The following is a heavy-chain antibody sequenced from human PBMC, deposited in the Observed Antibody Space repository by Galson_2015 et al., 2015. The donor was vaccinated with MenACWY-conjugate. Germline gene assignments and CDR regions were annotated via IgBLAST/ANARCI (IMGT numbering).Heavy chain of an antibody. D-gene: IGHD2-2*01. Sequence: PALVKPTQTLTLTCSFSGFSLSTAGMCVSWIRQTPGKALEWLARIDWDDAQYYSTSLKTRLSISKDTSKNQVVLTMTNMDPVDTATYYCARVGRITSWYYYYNMDVWGNGTTVIVSS. CDR3: ARVGRITSWYYYYNMDV. V-gene: IGHV2-70*11. J-gene: IGHJ6*03. CDR2: IDWDDAQ. CDR1: GFSLSTAGMC.